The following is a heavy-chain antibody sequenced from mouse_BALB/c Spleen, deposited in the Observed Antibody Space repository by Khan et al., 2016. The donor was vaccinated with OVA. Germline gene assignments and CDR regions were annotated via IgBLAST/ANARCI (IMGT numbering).Heavy chain of an antibody. Sequence: EVELVESGGGLVQPGGSLKLSCAASGFTFSSYGMSWVRQTPDKKLELVATINSNGGSTYYSDSVKGRFTISRDNAKNTLYLQMSSLKSEDTAMYYCARMASTIHWGQGTTLTVSS. CDR2: INSNGGST. J-gene: IGHJ2*01. V-gene: IGHV5-6-3*01. CDR3: ARMASTIH. CDR1: GFTFSSYG.